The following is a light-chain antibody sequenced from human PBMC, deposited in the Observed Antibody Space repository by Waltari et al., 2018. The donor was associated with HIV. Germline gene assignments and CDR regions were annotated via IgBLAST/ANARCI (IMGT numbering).Light chain of an antibody. V-gene: IGLV2-14*01. CDR1: TSDMSSLNF. Sequence: LTQPASVSGSPGQSITISCPGPTSDMSSLNFVSYYQQSPGRAPKLLIFEVSSPPSVISARFSGSMSGDTASLTSSALRTEDEADYFCSSYSPRDSVVFGGGTKVTVL. CDR3: SSYSPRDSVV. J-gene: IGLJ3*02. CDR2: EVS.